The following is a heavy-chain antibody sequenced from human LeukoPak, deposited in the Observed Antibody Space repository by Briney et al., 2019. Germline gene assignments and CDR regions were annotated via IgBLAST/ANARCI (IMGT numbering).Heavy chain of an antibody. CDR1: GFTLSDYY. V-gene: IGHV3-11*04. D-gene: IGHD4-11*01. CDR2: ISSRGSTI. Sequence: GGSLSLSRAASGFTLSDYYMSWMRQGPGKGLEWVSYISSRGSTIYYADSVKGRFTISRDNAKNLLYLQMNSLRVEDTAMYYCARRDYSNYGYFDYWGQGSEVTVSS. CDR3: ARRDYSNYGYFDY. J-gene: IGHJ4*02.